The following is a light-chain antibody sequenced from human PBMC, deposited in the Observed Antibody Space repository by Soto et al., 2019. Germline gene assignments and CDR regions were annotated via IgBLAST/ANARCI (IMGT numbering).Light chain of an antibody. CDR1: QSVSSN. V-gene: IGKV3-15*01. CDR2: GAS. J-gene: IGKJ1*01. CDR3: QQYNNWPPDRT. Sequence: EIVMTQSPATLSVSPGERATLSCRASQSVSSNLAWYQQKPGQAPRLLIYGASTRATGIPARFSGSGSGTESPPTISSLQSEDFAIYFCQQYNNWPPDRTFGQGTKVELK.